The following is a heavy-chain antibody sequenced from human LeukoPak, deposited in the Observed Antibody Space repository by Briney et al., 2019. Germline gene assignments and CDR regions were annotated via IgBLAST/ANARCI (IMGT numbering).Heavy chain of an antibody. CDR2: ISDKEDI. D-gene: IGHD3-16*01. J-gene: IGHJ4*02. CDR3: ARSGGSYKPFDF. V-gene: IGHV3-48*03. Sequence: PGGSLRLSCEASGFIFSSFELNWGRQAPGKGPEWVAHISDKEDIIYADSVKGRFAISRDNAKTSQYLQMPSLRADDTCVYYCARSGGSYKPFDFWGQGTLVTVSS. CDR1: GFIFSSFE.